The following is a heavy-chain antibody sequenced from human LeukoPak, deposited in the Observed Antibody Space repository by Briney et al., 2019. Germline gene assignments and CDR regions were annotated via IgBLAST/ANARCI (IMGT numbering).Heavy chain of an antibody. CDR2: MNPNSGNT. V-gene: IGHV1-8*02. J-gene: IGHJ4*02. Sequence: GASVKVSCKASGYTFTSYYMHWVRQATGQGLEWMGWMNPNSGNTGYAQKFQGRVTMTRNTSISTAYMELSSLRSEDTAVYYCARGQGDWDFDYWGQGTLVTVSS. D-gene: IGHD2-21*02. CDR3: ARGQGDWDFDY. CDR1: GYTFTSYY.